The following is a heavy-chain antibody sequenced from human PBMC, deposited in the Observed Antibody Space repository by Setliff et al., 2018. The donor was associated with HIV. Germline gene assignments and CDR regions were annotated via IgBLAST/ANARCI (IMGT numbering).Heavy chain of an antibody. V-gene: IGHV1-46*01. Sequence: GASVKVSCKASGYTFVSYYVHWLRQAPGQGLEWMGIINPREDTTTYAERFQGRVTMTGDTSTGTVYMELSSLTSDDTAVYFCARDPTYYEFWSGHYSYFDYWGQGTLVTVSS. J-gene: IGHJ4*02. D-gene: IGHD3-3*01. CDR2: INPREDTT. CDR3: ARDPTYYEFWSGHYSYFDY. CDR1: GYTFVSYY.